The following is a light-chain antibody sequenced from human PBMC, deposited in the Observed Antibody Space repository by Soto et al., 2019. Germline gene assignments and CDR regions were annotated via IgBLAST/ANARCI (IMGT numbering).Light chain of an antibody. CDR3: HQRQSWPRT. V-gene: IGKV3-11*01. J-gene: IGKJ1*01. CDR1: QSVSSY. Sequence: EILLTQSPATLSLSPGEVSTLSCRASQSVSSYLAWYQQKPGQAPRLLIYGASTRATGIPARFSGSGSGTEFTLTISSLEPEDFAVYYCHQRQSWPRTFGQGTKVDLK. CDR2: GAS.